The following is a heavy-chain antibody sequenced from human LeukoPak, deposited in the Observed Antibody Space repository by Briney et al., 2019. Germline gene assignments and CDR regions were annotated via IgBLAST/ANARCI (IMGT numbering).Heavy chain of an antibody. Sequence: PGGFLRLSCAASGFTFYSYGMNWIRQSPGKGLEWVSSIRSSGAYIDYADSMEGRFTISRDNARNSLHLQMNSLRVEDTAVYYCARFHSGSLFFDYWGLGTLVTVSS. CDR1: GFTFYSYG. J-gene: IGHJ4*02. CDR3: ARFHSGSLFFDY. CDR2: IRSSGAYI. D-gene: IGHD1-26*01. V-gene: IGHV3-21*01.